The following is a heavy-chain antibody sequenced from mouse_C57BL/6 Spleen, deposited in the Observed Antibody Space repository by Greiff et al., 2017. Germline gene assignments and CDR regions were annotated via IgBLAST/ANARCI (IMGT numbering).Heavy chain of an antibody. V-gene: IGHV14-4*01. D-gene: IGHD2-5*01. CDR3: TYYYSNYEVDY. CDR2: IDPENGDT. Sequence: EVQLQQSGAELVRPGASVKLSCTASGFNIKDDYMPWVKQRPEQGLEWIGWIDPENGDTEYASKFQGKATITADTSSNTAYLQLSSLTSEDTAVYYCTYYYSNYEVDYWGQGTTLTVSS. J-gene: IGHJ2*01. CDR1: GFNIKDDY.